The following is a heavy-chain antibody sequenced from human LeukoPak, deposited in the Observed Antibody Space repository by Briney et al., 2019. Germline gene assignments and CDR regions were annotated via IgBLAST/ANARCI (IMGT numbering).Heavy chain of an antibody. V-gene: IGHV3-30*14. CDR1: GFTFSSYA. D-gene: IGHD6-13*01. Sequence: GGSLRLSCAASGFTFSSYAMHWVRQAPGKGLEWVAVISYDGSNKYYADSVKGRFTISRDNSKNTLYLQMNSLRVEDTAVYYCASSDRSSWYDYWGQGTLVTVSS. J-gene: IGHJ4*02. CDR2: ISYDGSNK. CDR3: ASSDRSSWYDY.